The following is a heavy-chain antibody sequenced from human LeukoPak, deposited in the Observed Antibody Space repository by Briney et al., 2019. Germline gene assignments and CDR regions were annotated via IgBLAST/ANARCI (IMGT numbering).Heavy chain of an antibody. CDR1: GYTFTSYY. V-gene: IGHV1-46*01. CDR3: ARDNSVGDNAWWFDP. Sequence: ASVKVSCKASGYTFTSYYMHWVRQAPGQGLEWMGLINPTGGSTGYAQKFQGRVTMTRDMSTSTDYMELSSLISEDTAIYYRARDNSVGDNAWWFDPWGQGTLVTVSS. D-gene: IGHD1-26*01. CDR2: INPTGGST. J-gene: IGHJ5*02.